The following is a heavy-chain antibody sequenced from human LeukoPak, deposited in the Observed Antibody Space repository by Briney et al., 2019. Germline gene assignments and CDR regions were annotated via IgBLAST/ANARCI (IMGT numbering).Heavy chain of an antibody. CDR3: AKRGSGWYEDYYYYMDV. CDR2: ISNAGSGT. J-gene: IGHJ6*03. CDR1: GFTFSSYA. D-gene: IGHD6-19*01. Sequence: GGSLRLSCAASGFTFSSYAMSWVRQAPGKGLEWVSAISNAGSGTYYADSVKGRFTISRDNSKNTLYLQMNSLRAEDTAVYYCAKRGSGWYEDYYYYMDVWGKGTTVTISS. V-gene: IGHV3-23*01.